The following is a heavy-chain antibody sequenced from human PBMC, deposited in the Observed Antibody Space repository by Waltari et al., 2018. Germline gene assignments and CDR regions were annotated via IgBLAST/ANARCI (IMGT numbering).Heavy chain of an antibody. CDR2: ISYNGSNI. Sequence: VQLVESGGGVVQPGRSLRLSCAASEFPFTSYAMPWVRQAPGKGLEWVAVISYNGSNIYYVDSVKGRFTISRDNSKKTMYLQMNSLRAEDTAVYYCARDYCDRTYCHGMDVWGQGTTVTVSS. J-gene: IGHJ6*02. CDR1: EFPFTSYA. V-gene: IGHV3-30*04. D-gene: IGHD2-21*01. CDR3: ARDYCDRTYCHGMDV.